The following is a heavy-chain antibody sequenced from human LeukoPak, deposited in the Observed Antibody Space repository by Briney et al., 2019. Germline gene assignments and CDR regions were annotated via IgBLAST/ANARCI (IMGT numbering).Heavy chain of an antibody. CDR3: AREGLRSGYSRLYP. D-gene: IGHD3-3*01. CDR2: INPNSGGT. J-gene: IGHJ5*02. Sequence: GASVKVSCKASGYTFTGQYIHWLRQAPGQGLEWMGWINPNSGGTNYAQKFQGRVTMTRDTSITTTYMELSRLRSDDTAVYYCAREGLRSGYSRLYPWGHGTLVTVSS. V-gene: IGHV1-2*02. CDR1: GYTFTGQY.